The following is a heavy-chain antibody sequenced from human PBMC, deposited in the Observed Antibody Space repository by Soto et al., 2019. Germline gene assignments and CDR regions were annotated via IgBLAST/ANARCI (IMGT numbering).Heavy chain of an antibody. D-gene: IGHD3-22*01. CDR2: IDPSDSQT. CDR3: VRQIYDSDTGPNFQYYFDS. Sequence: GESLKISCKGSGYSFAGYWITWVRQKPGKGLEWMGRIDPSDSQTYYSPSFRGHVTISVTKSITTVFLQWSSLRASDTAMYYCVRQIYDSDTGPNFQYYFDSWGQGTPVTVSS. V-gene: IGHV5-10-1*01. CDR1: GYSFAGYW. J-gene: IGHJ4*02.